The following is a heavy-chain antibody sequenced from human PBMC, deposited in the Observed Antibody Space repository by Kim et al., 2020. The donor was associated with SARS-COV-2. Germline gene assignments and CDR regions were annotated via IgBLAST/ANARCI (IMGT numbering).Heavy chain of an antibody. J-gene: IGHJ6*02. CDR1: GFTFSSYS. CDR3: ARDLEGPNYYYGMDV. CDR2: ISSSSSYI. D-gene: IGHD1-1*01. Sequence: GGSLRLSCAASGFTFSSYSMNWVRQAPGKGLEWVSSISSSSSYIYYADSVKGRFTISRDNAKNSLYLQMNSLRAEDTAVYYCARDLEGPNYYYGMDVWGQGTTVTVSS. V-gene: IGHV3-21*01.